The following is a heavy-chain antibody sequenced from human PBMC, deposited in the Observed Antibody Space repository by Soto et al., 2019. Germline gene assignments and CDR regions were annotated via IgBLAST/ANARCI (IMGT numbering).Heavy chain of an antibody. CDR1: GYTFTSYA. Sequence: SVKVSCTASGYTFTSYAIHWVRQAPGQRLEWMGWINAGNGNTKYSQKFQGRVTITRDTSASTAYMELSSLRSEDTAVYYCARGGSLYWYFDLWGRGTLVTVSS. CDR3: ARGGSLYWYFDL. V-gene: IGHV1-3*01. J-gene: IGHJ2*01. D-gene: IGHD1-26*01. CDR2: INAGNGNT.